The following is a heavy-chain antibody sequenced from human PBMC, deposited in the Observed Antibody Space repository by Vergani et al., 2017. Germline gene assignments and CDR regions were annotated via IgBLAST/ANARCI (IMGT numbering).Heavy chain of an antibody. CDR3: ARGGINDYGRLWGFDY. Sequence: QVQLVQSGAEVKKPGSSVKVSCKASGGTFSSYAISWVRQAPGQGLEWMGGIIPSIGTANYAQKFQGRVTITADESTSTAYMELSRLRSEDTAVYYCARGGINDYGRLWGFDYWGQGTLVTVSS. J-gene: IGHJ4*02. CDR2: IIPSIGTA. D-gene: IGHD4-17*01. V-gene: IGHV1-69*01. CDR1: GGTFSSYA.